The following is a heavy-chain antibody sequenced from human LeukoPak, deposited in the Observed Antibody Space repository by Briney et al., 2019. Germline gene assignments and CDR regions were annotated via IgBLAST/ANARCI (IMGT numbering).Heavy chain of an antibody. J-gene: IGHJ3*01. D-gene: IGHD2-21*02. Sequence: GGSLRLSCVGSGFSFGSYEINWVRQAPGKGLEWVSYISDIGTTTHYADSVKGRFTIFRDNAKNSVYLLMDSLMAEDTAIYYCARDRSKVTAYDDALDVWGQGTMVTVSS. CDR3: ARDRSKVTAYDDALDV. V-gene: IGHV3-48*03. CDR2: ISDIGTTT. CDR1: GFSFGSYE.